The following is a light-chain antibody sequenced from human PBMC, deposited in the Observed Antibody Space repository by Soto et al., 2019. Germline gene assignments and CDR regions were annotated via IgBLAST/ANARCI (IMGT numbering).Light chain of an antibody. Sequence: EIVLTQSPATLSLSPGERATLSCRASQSVSSYLAWYQQKRGQAPRVLIYGASTRATGVPARFSASGTGTDFTLTISDVQPEDFAVYYCHQRQSWPRTFGQGTKVDIK. CDR2: GAS. CDR1: QSVSSY. V-gene: IGKV3-11*01. J-gene: IGKJ1*01. CDR3: HQRQSWPRT.